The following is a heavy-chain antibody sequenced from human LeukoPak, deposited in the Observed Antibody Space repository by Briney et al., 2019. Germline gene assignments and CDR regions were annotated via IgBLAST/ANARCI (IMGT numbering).Heavy chain of an antibody. CDR1: GGSFSGYY. Sequence: SETLSLTCAVYGGSFSGYYWSWIRQPPGKGLEWIGEINHSGSTNYNPSLKSRVTISVDTSKNQFSLKLSSVTAADTAVYYCAREPVGTLAFDIWGQGTMVTVSS. D-gene: IGHD1-1*01. V-gene: IGHV4-34*01. CDR2: INHSGST. CDR3: AREPVGTLAFDI. J-gene: IGHJ3*02.